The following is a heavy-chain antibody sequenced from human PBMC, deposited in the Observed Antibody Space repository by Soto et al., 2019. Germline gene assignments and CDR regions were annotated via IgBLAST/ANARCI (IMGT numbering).Heavy chain of an antibody. D-gene: IGHD3-16*01. CDR3: ATLIGDFDY. Sequence: ETLSLTCTVSGGSISSYYWSWIRQPPGKGLEWIGYIYYSGSTNYNPSLKSRVTISVDTSKNQFSLKLSSVTAADTAVYYCATLIGDFDYWGQGTLVTVSS. J-gene: IGHJ4*02. CDR1: GGSISSYY. CDR2: IYYSGST. V-gene: IGHV4-59*01.